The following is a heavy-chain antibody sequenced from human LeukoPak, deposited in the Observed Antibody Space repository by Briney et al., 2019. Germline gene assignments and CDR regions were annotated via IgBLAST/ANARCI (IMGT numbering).Heavy chain of an antibody. V-gene: IGHV1-46*01. D-gene: IGHD6-13*01. CDR3: ARDSDFSGIAAAGTGGLDY. J-gene: IGHJ4*02. CDR1: GYTFTSYY. CDR2: INPSGGST. Sequence: ASVKVSCKASGYTFTSYYMHWVRQAPGQGLEWMGIINPSGGSTSYAQKFQGRVTMTRDTSTSTVYMELSSLRSEDTAVYYCARDSDFSGIAAAGTGGLDYWGQGTLVTVSS.